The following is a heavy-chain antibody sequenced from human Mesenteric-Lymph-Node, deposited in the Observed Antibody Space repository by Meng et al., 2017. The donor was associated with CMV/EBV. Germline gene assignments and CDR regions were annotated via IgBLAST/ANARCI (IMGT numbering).Heavy chain of an antibody. V-gene: IGHV3-23*03. CDR1: GFTFGDYA. CDR2: TYSGTSGT. Sequence: GESLKISCTASGFTFGDYAMSWVRQAPGKGLQWVSVTYSGTSGTYYADSVKGRFTISRDSSKNTIYLQMNSLRAEDTAVYYCAKGTGWPNWFDPWGQGTLVTVSS. D-gene: IGHD6-19*01. CDR3: AKGTGWPNWFDP. J-gene: IGHJ5*02.